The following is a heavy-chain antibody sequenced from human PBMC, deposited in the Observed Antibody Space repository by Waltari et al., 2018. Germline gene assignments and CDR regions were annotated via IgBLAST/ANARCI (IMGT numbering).Heavy chain of an antibody. CDR2: INHSGST. CDR1: GGSFSGYS. CDR3: ARERFLNGSGRRLLGGSYS. J-gene: IGHJ4*02. Sequence: QVQLQQWGAGLLKPSETLSLTCAVYGGSFSGYSWSWIRQPPGKGLEWIGEINHSGSTNYNPSLKSRVTISVDTSKNQFSLKLSSVTAADTAVYYCARERFLNGSGRRLLGGSYSWGQGTLVTVSS. V-gene: IGHV4-34*01. D-gene: IGHD3-10*01.